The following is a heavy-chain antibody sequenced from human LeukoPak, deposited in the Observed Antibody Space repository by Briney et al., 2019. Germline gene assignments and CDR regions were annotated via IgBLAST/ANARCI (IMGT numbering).Heavy chain of an antibody. J-gene: IGHJ2*01. CDR2: ISGSGGST. D-gene: IGHD3-9*01. CDR3: AKRLSAYYDILTGLYFDL. Sequence: GGSLRLSCVASGFTLSSHNINWVRQAPGKGLEWVSAISGSGGSTYYADSVKGRFTISRDNSKNTLYLQMNSLRAEDTAVYYCAKRLSAYYDILTGLYFDLWGRGTLVTVSS. CDR1: GFTLSSHN. V-gene: IGHV3-23*01.